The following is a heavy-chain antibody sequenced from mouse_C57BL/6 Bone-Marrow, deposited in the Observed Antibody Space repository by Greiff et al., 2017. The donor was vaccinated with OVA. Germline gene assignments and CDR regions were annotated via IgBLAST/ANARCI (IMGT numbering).Heavy chain of an antibody. CDR1: GFTFSDYG. J-gene: IGHJ2*01. V-gene: IGHV5-17*01. CDR3: ASYGREDY. D-gene: IGHD1-1*01. CDR2: ISSGSSTI. Sequence: EVQRVESGGGLVKPGGSLKLSCAASGFTFSDYGMHWVRQAPEKGLEWVAYISSGSSTIYYADTVKGRFTISRDNAKNTLFLQMTSPRAEDTAMYYCASYGREDYWGQGTTLTVSS.